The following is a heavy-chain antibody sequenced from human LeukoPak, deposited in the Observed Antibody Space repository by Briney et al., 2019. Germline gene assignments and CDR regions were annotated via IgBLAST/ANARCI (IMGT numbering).Heavy chain of an antibody. V-gene: IGHV1-69*05. Sequence: SVKVSRKASGGTFSSYAISWVRQAPGQGLEWMGGIIPIFGTANHAQKFQGRVTITTDESTSTAYMELSSLRSEDTAVYYCARDSGGNSGSYSDFDYWGQGTLVTVSS. D-gene: IGHD1-26*01. J-gene: IGHJ4*02. CDR1: GGTFSSYA. CDR2: IIPIFGTA. CDR3: ARDSGGNSGSYSDFDY.